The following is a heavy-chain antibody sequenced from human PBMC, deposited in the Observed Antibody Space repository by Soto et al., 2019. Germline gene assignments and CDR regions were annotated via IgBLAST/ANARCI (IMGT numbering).Heavy chain of an antibody. J-gene: IGHJ4*02. CDR1: GYTFTSYA. V-gene: IGHV1-3*01. D-gene: IGHD2-2*02. CDR3: AKNAAVPAAIAY. CDR2: INAGNGNT. Sequence: QVQLVQSGAEVKKPGASVKVSCKASGYTFTSYAMHWVRQAPGHRLEWMGWINAGNGNTKYSPKFQGRVTITRDTPASTPYMEMSRLRSEDRTVYFWAKNAAVPAAIAYWGQGTLVNVSS.